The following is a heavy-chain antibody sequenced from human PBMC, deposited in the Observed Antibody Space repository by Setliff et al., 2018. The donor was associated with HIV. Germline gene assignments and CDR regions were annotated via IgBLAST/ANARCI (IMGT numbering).Heavy chain of an antibody. J-gene: IGHJ4*02. Sequence: SETLSLTCAVSGYSISSGYYWGWIRQPPGKGLEWIGSIYHSGSTYYNPSLKSRVSISVDTSKNQFSLKLSSVTAADTAVYYCVRDDYGYNGKGFDYWGPGTLVTVS. D-gene: IGHD4-17*01. CDR1: GYSISSGYY. V-gene: IGHV4-38-2*02. CDR3: VRDDYGYNGKGFDY. CDR2: IYHSGST.